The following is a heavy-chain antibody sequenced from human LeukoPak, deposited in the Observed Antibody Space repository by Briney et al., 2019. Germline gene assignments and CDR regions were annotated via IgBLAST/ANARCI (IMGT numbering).Heavy chain of an antibody. J-gene: IGHJ4*02. CDR1: GGSFSGYY. CDR2: INHSGST. CDR3: ARVSSSSFDY. V-gene: IGHV4-34*01. D-gene: IGHD6-6*01. Sequence: PSETLSLTCAVYGGSFSGYYWSWIRKPPGKGLEWIGEINHSGSTNYNPSLKSRVTISVDTSKNQFSLKLSSVTAADTAVYYCARVSSSSFDYWGQGTLVTVSS.